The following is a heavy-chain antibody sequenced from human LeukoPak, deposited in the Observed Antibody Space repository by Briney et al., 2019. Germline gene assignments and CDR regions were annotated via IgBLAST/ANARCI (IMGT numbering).Heavy chain of an antibody. D-gene: IGHD3-10*01. CDR1: GYTFTGYY. CDR3: ARLGRSGNWFDP. CDR2: INPNSGGT. J-gene: IGHJ5*02. Sequence: GASVKLSCKASGYTFTGYYMDWVRQARGQGLEWMGWINPNSGGTNYAQKFQGRVTMTRDTSISTAYMELSRLRSDDTAVYYCARLGRSGNWFDPWGQGTLVTVSS. V-gene: IGHV1-2*02.